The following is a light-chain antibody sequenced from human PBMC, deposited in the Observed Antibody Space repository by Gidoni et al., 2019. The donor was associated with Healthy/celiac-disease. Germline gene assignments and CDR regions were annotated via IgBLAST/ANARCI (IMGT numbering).Light chain of an antibody. Sequence: QSVPTHPPSASGTPGQRVTISCSGSSSNIGSNYVYWYQQLPGTAPKLLIYRNNQRPSGVPDRFSGSKSGTSASLAISGLRSEDEADYYCAAWDDSLSGPRVFGGGTKLTVL. V-gene: IGLV1-47*01. CDR1: SSNIGSNY. J-gene: IGLJ3*02. CDR3: AAWDDSLSGPRV. CDR2: RNN.